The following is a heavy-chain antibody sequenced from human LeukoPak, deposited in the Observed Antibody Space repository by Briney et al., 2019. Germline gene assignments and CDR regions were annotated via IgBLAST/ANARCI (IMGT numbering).Heavy chain of an antibody. V-gene: IGHV3-48*01. Sequence: GGSLRLSCGASGFIFSNYGMHWVRQPPGKGLEWVSNIGTSSTTIYYADSVKGRFTISRDNAKNSLYLQMNSLRADDTAVYYCARFAAGGSYYYYMDVWGKGTTVTVSS. D-gene: IGHD6-25*01. J-gene: IGHJ6*03. CDR1: GFIFSNYG. CDR3: ARFAAGGSYYYYMDV. CDR2: IGTSSTTI.